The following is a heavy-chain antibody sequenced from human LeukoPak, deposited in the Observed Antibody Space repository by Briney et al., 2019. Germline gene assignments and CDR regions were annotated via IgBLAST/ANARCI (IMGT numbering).Heavy chain of an antibody. CDR3: ARDNPPDY. V-gene: IGHV3-7*03. CDR1: GFTFSNNA. Sequence: PGGSLRLSCAASGFTFSNNAMSWVRQAPGKGLEWVANIKQDGSEKSYVESVRGRFTISRDNAKNSLYLQLNSLRAEDTALYYCARDNPPDYWGQGTLVTVSS. CDR2: IKQDGSEK. J-gene: IGHJ4*02.